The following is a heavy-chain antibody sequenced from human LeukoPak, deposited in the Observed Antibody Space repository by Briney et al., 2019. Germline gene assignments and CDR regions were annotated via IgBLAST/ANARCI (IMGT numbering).Heavy chain of an antibody. J-gene: IGHJ5*02. V-gene: IGHV4-34*01. Sequence: SETLSLTCAVYGGSFSGYYWSWIRQPPGKGLEWIGEINHSGSTNYNPSLKSRVTISVDTSKNQFSLKLSSVTAADTAVYYCAREAVPGAMRSFSGFDPWGQGTLVTVSS. D-gene: IGHD6-25*01. CDR3: AREAVPGAMRSFSGFDP. CDR2: INHSGST. CDR1: GGSFSGYY.